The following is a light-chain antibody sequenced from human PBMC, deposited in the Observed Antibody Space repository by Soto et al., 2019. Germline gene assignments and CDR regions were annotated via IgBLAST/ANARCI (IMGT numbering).Light chain of an antibody. Sequence: QSVLTQPPSASGSPGQSVTISCTGTSSDVGGYNYVSWYQQHPGKAPKLMIYEVSKRPSGVPDRFSGSKSGNTASLTASGLQAEDEADYYCSSYAGSNNVVFGGGTKLTVL. CDR3: SSYAGSNNVV. V-gene: IGLV2-8*01. J-gene: IGLJ2*01. CDR1: SSDVGGYNY. CDR2: EVS.